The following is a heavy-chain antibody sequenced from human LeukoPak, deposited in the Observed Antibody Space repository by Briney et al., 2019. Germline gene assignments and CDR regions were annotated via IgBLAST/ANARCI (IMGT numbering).Heavy chain of an antibody. D-gene: IGHD3-10*01. CDR1: GFTFSSYS. CDR3: ASRPYGSGSYYVY. Sequence: PGGSLRLSCAASGFTFSSYSMNWVRQAPGKGLEWVSYISSSSSTIYYADSVKGRFTISRDNAKNSLYLQMNSLRAEDTAVYYCASRPYGSGSYYVYWGQGTLVTVSS. V-gene: IGHV3-48*04. CDR2: ISSSSSTI. J-gene: IGHJ4*02.